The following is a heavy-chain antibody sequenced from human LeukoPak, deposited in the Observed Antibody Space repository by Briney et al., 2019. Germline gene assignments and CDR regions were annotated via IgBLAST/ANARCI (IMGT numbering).Heavy chain of an antibody. J-gene: IGHJ6*03. Sequence: SVKVSCKASGGTFSSYAISWVRQAPGQGLEWMGGIIPIFGTANYARKFQGRVTITTDESTSTAYMELSSLRSKDTAVYYCARELLWFGESHSYYYMDVWGKGTTVTVSS. D-gene: IGHD3-10*01. V-gene: IGHV1-69*05. CDR3: ARELLWFGESHSYYYMDV. CDR1: GGTFSSYA. CDR2: IIPIFGTA.